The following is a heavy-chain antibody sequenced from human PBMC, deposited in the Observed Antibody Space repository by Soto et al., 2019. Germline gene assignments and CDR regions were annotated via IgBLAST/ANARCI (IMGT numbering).Heavy chain of an antibody. J-gene: IGHJ4*02. D-gene: IGHD2-15*01. CDR2: IWYDGSNK. CDR3: ARDGDIAWSYFDY. V-gene: IGHV3-33*01. Sequence: QVQLVESGGGVVQPGRSLRLSCAASGFTFSSYGMHWVRQAPGKGLEWVAVIWYDGSNKYYADSVKGRFTISRDNSKNTLYLQMNSLRAEDTAMYYCARDGDIAWSYFDYWGQGTLVTVSS. CDR1: GFTFSSYG.